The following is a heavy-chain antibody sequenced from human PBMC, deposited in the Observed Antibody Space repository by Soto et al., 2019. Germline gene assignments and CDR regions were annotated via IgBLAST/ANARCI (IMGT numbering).Heavy chain of an antibody. CDR1: GFTFSSYA. V-gene: IGHV3-64*01. J-gene: IGHJ1*01. Sequence: ESGGGLVQPGGSLRLSCAASGFTFSSYAMHWVRQAPGKGLEYVSAISSNGGSTYYANSVKGRFTISRDNYKNTLYLQMGSMRAKDMAVYYCARLGLRTVGVYLTGYFQHWGQGTLVNVSS. CDR2: ISSNGGST. CDR3: ARLGLRTVGVYLTGYFQH. D-gene: IGHD2-8*01.